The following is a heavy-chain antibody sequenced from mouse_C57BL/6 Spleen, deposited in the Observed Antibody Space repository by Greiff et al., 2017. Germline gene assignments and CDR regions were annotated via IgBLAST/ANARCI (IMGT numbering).Heavy chain of an antibody. CDR1: GYTFTSYW. V-gene: IGHV1-52*01. CDR3: ARKTAQAPLYAMDY. J-gene: IGHJ4*01. CDR2: IDPSDSET. Sequence: QVQLQQPGAELVRPGSSVKLSCKASGYTFTSYWMHWVKQRPIQGLEWIGNIDPSDSETHYNQKFKDKATLTVDKSSSTAYMQLSSLTSEDSAVYYCARKTAQAPLYAMDYWGQGTSVTVSS. D-gene: IGHD3-2*02.